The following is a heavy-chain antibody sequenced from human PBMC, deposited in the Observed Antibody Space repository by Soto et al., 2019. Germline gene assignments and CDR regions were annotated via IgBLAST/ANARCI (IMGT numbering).Heavy chain of an antibody. Sequence: GGSMRLSCASSGFTFSTYVMAWIRQAPRKGLEWVSGTSDNGGRTYYAAPVKGRFTISRDNSKNTLYLKMNSLRPEDTAMYYCAKDHPTPIRGATDYWGKATLVTVSS. D-gene: IGHD2-2*02. CDR2: TSDNGGRT. J-gene: IGHJ4*02. V-gene: IGHV3-23*01. CDR3: AKDHPTPIRGATDY. CDR1: GFTFSTYV.